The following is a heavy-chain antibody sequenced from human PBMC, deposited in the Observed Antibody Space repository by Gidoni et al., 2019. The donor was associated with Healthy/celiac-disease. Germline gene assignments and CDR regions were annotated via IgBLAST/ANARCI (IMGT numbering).Heavy chain of an antibody. CDR3: AKEATIRGYSGYDYYYYYGMDV. D-gene: IGHD5-12*01. V-gene: IGHV3-30*18. CDR1: GFTFSSYG. CDR2: ISYDGSNK. J-gene: IGHJ6*02. Sequence: VQLVESGGGVVQPGRSLRLSCAASGFTFSSYGMHWVRQAPGKGLEWVAVISYDGSNKYYADPVKGRLTISRDNSKNTLYLQMNSLRAEDTAVYYCAKEATIRGYSGYDYYYYYGMDVWGQGTTVTVSS.